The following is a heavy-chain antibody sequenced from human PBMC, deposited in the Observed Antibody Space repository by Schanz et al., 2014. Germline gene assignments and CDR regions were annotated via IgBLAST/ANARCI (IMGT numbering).Heavy chain of an antibody. CDR3: ARDEQGFDV. CDR1: GGSISSSSYY. J-gene: IGHJ6*02. V-gene: IGHV4-39*07. Sequence: QLQLQESGPGLVKPSETLSLTCTVSGGSISSSSYYWGWIRQPPGKGLEWIGHIYYTGTIFYNPSLKSRVIISVDTSKNQFSLRLTSVTAADTAVYFCARDEQGFDVWGQGTTVIVSS. CDR2: IYYTGTI.